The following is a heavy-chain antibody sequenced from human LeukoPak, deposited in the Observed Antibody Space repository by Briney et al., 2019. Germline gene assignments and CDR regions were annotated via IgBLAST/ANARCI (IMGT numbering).Heavy chain of an antibody. CDR1: GFTFSSYW. CDR3: AKDHGYNWNDSPPGYYFDY. V-gene: IGHV3-7*01. CDR2: IKQDGSEK. Sequence: GGPLRLSCAASGFTFSSYWMSWVRQAPGKGLEWVANIKQDGSEKYYVDSVKGRFTISRDNAKNSLYLQMNSLRAEDTAVYYCAKDHGYNWNDSPPGYYFDYWDQGTLVTVSS. D-gene: IGHD1-1*01. J-gene: IGHJ4*02.